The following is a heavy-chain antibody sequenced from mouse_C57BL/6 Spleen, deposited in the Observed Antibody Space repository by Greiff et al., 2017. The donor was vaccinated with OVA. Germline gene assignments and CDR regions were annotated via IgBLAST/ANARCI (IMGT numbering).Heavy chain of an antibody. D-gene: IGHD2-13*01. V-gene: IGHV1-59*01. CDR2: IDPSDSYT. Sequence: QVQLQQPGAELVRPGTSVKLSCKASGYTFTSYWMHWVKQRPGQGLEWIGVIDPSDSYTNYNQKFKGKATLTVDTSSSTAYMQLSSLTSEDSAVYYCASQRNYGDVDYWGQGTTLTVSS. CDR3: ASQRNYGDVDY. CDR1: GYTFTSYW. J-gene: IGHJ2*01.